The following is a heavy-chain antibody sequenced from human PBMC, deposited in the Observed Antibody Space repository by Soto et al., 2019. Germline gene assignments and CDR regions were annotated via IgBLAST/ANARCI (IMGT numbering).Heavy chain of an antibody. Sequence: GGSLRLSCAASGFTLSNYAMSWVRQAPGRGLEWVSAISGSGGRTYYADSVKGRFTISRDHSKSTLYLQMNTLRAEDTAVYYCATSPTSTSGYYYYFEFWGQGTLVTVSS. V-gene: IGHV3-23*01. CDR2: ISGSGGRT. CDR3: ATSPTSTSGYYYYFEF. CDR1: GFTLSNYA. J-gene: IGHJ4*02. D-gene: IGHD3-22*01.